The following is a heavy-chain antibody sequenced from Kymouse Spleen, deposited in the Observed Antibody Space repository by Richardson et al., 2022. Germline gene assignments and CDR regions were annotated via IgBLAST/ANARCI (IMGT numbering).Heavy chain of an antibody. CDR2: ISSSSSYI. J-gene: IGHJ6*02. CDR3: AREKEQQLAYYYYYGMDV. V-gene: IGHV3-21*03. D-gene: IGHD6-13*01. Sequence: EVQLVESGGGLVKPGGSLRLSCAASGFTFSSYSMNWVRQAPGKGLEWVSSISSSSSYIYYADSVKGRFTISRDNAKNSLYLQMNSLRAEDTAVYYCAREKEQQLAYYYYYGMDVWGQGTTVTVSS. CDR1: GFTFSSYS.